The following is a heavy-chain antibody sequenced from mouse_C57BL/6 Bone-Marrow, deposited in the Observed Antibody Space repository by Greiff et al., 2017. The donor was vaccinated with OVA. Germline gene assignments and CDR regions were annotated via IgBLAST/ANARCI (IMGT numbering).Heavy chain of an antibody. CDR3: TDYGSLDY. CDR2: IDPETGDT. V-gene: IGHV14-4*01. Sequence: VQLKEPGAELVRPGASVKLSCTASGFNIKDDYMHWVKQRPEQGLEWIGWIDPETGDTEYASKFQGKATITADTSYNTAYLQLSSLTSEDTAVYYCTDYGSLDYWGQGTTLTVSS. CDR1: GFNIKDDY. J-gene: IGHJ2*01. D-gene: IGHD1-1*01.